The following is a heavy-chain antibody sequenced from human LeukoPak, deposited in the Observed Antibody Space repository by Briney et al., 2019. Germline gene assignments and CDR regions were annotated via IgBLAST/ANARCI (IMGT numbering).Heavy chain of an antibody. CDR2: IKKDGSEK. J-gene: IGHJ6*02. Sequence: PGGSLRLSCAASGFTFSTYWMSWVRQAPGKGLEWVANIKKDGSEKYYMDSVKGRFTISRDNAKNLVYLQMNSLRVEDTAVYYCASLKGMDVWGQGTTVTVSS. CDR3: ASLKGMDV. V-gene: IGHV3-7*01. CDR1: GFTFSTYW.